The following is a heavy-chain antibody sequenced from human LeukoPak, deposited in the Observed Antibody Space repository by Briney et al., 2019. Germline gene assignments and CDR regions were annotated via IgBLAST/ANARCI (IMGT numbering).Heavy chain of an antibody. Sequence: SETLSLTCTVSGGSISSSSYYWGWIRQPPGKGLEWIGSIYYSGSTYYNPSLKSRVTISVDTSKNQFSLKLSSVTAADTAVYYCARDPRFGESYFDNWGQGTLVTVSS. J-gene: IGHJ4*02. CDR1: GGSISSSSYY. CDR2: IYYSGST. CDR3: ARDPRFGESYFDN. D-gene: IGHD3-10*01. V-gene: IGHV4-39*07.